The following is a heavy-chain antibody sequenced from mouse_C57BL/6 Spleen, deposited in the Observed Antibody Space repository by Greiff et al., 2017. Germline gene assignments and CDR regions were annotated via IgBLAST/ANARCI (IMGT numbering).Heavy chain of an antibody. CDR1: GYSFTSYY. CDR3: ARWSITTVVATGYFDV. Sequence: VQLQQSGPELVKPGASVKISCKASGYSFTSYYIHWVKQRPGQGLAWIGWIYPGSGNTTYNEKFKGKATLTADTSSSTAYMQLSSLTSEDSAVYYCARWSITTVVATGYFDVWGTGTTVTVSS. V-gene: IGHV1-66*01. D-gene: IGHD1-1*01. J-gene: IGHJ1*03. CDR2: IYPGSGNT.